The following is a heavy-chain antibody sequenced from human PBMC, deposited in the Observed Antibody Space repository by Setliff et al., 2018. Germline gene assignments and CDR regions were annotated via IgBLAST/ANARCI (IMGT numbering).Heavy chain of an antibody. J-gene: IGHJ5*02. Sequence: KPSETLSLTCTVSGDSIDTDIWWSWVRQSPGKGLEWIGEIYLGGSPTYNPSLKSRVTISIYKSKNQLSLDLTSATAADTAVYYCARNWHWGFDPWGRGALVTVSS. CDR1: GDSIDTDIW. D-gene: IGHD1-7*01. CDR2: IYLGGSP. CDR3: ARNWHWGFDP. V-gene: IGHV4-4*02.